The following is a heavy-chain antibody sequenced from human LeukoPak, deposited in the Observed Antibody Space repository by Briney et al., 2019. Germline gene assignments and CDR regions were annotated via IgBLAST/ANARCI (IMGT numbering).Heavy chain of an antibody. CDR1: GFTFSSYA. V-gene: IGHV3-23*01. D-gene: IGHD2-2*01. Sequence: GGSLRLSCAASGFTFSSYAMSWVRQAPGKGLEWVSAISGSSGSTYYADSVKGRFTISRDNSKNTLYLQMNSLRAEDTAVYYCAKAAMPYYYYYGMDVWGQGTTVTVSS. J-gene: IGHJ6*02. CDR3: AKAAMPYYYYYGMDV. CDR2: ISGSSGST.